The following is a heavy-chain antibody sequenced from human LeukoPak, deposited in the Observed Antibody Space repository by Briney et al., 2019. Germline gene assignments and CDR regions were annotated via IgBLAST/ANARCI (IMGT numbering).Heavy chain of an antibody. V-gene: IGHV3-15*01. J-gene: IGHJ5*02. CDR2: IKSKTDGGTT. CDR1: GFTFSNAW. Sequence: GGSLRLSCAASGFTFSNAWMSWVRQAPGKGLEWVGRIKSKTDGGTTDYAAPVKGTFTISRDDSKNSLYLQMNSLKTEDTAVYYCARAVGYYDSSGYYNFFDDWGQGTLVTVSS. CDR3: ARAVGYYDSSGYYNFFDD. D-gene: IGHD3-22*01.